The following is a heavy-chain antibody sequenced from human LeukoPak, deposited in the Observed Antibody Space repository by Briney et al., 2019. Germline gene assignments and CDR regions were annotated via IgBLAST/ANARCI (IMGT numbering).Heavy chain of an antibody. CDR3: ARHLRSMFGEFNY. D-gene: IGHD3-10*02. CDR2: RFYSGTT. Sequence: PSETLSLTCTVSGGSIGSSGYYWGWIRQPPGKGLEWIGSRFYSGTTYYNPSLKSRVTMSVDTSKNQFSLKLSSVTAADTAIYYCARHLRSMFGEFNYWGQGTLVTASS. CDR1: GGSIGSSGYY. J-gene: IGHJ4*02. V-gene: IGHV4-39*01.